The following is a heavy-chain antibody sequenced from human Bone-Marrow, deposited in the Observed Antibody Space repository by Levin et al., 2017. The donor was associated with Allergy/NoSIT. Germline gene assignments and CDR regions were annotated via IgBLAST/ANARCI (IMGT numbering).Heavy chain of an antibody. J-gene: IGHJ1*01. V-gene: IGHV3-33*01. Sequence: GGSLRLSCAASGFTFSSYGMHWVRQAPGKGLEWVAVIWYDGSNKYYADSVKGRFTISRDNSKNTLYLQMNSLRAEDTAVYYCARDQRYYYGSGSYRLPIFQHWGQGTLVTVSS. CDR3: ARDQRYYYGSGSYRLPIFQH. CDR2: IWYDGSNK. CDR1: GFTFSSYG. D-gene: IGHD3-10*01.